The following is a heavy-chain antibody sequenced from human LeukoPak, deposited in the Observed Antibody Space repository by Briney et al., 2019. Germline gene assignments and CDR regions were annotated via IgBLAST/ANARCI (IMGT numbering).Heavy chain of an antibody. CDR3: ARRGGNYHPFDY. J-gene: IGHJ4*02. CDR2: IYASGST. CDR1: GGSISSSFYY. D-gene: IGHD1-7*01. Sequence: SETLSLTCTVSGGSISSSFYYWGWIRQPPGKGLEWIGRIYASGSTSFNPSLKSRVTISVDTSKNQFSLKLSSVTATDTAAYYCARRGGNYHPFDYWGQGTLVTVSS. V-gene: IGHV4-39*01.